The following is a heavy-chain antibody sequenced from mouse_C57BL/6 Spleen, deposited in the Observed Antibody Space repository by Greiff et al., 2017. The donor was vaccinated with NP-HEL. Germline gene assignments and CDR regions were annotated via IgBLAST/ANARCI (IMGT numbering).Heavy chain of an antibody. D-gene: IGHD2-1*01. J-gene: IGHJ3*01. CDR1: GYTFTSYW. V-gene: IGHV1-52*01. CDR3: ARYYGNYGGTWFAY. Sequence: VQLQQSGAELVRPGSSVKLSCKASGYTFTSYWMHWVKQRPIQGLEWIGNIDPSDSETHYNQKFKDKATLTVDKSSSTAYMQLSSLTSEDSAVYYCARYYGNYGGTWFAYWGQGTLVTVSA. CDR2: IDPSDSET.